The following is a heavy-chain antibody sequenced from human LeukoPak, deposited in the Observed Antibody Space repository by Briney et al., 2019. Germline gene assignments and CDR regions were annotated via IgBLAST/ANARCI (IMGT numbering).Heavy chain of an antibody. J-gene: IGHJ6*03. CDR3: ARAFVSPEFAYYYYMDV. Sequence: ASVKVSCKASGGTFSSYAISWVRQAPGQGLEWMGGIIPIFGTANYAQRFQGRVTITADKSTSTAYMELRSLRSEDTAVYYCARAFVSPEFAYYYYMDVWGKGTTVTVSS. D-gene: IGHD2/OR15-2a*01. CDR1: GGTFSSYA. CDR2: IIPIFGTA. V-gene: IGHV1-69*06.